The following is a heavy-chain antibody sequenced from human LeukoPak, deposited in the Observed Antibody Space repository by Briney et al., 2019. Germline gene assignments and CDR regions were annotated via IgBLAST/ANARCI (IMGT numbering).Heavy chain of an antibody. J-gene: IGHJ4*02. CDR2: IYYSGNS. Sequence: PSETLSLTCTVSGGSLSSGSHYWGWIRQPPGKGLEWIGNIYYSGNSYYNPSLKSRVTISVDASKNQFSLNLSSVTAADTAVYYCARLSYGSGSHYNFYFDFWGQGTLVTVSA. D-gene: IGHD3-10*01. CDR3: ARLSYGSGSHYNFYFDF. V-gene: IGHV4-39*01. CDR1: GGSLSSGSHY.